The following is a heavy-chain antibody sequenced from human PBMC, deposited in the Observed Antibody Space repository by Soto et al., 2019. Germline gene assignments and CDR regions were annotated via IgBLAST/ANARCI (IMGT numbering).Heavy chain of an antibody. CDR2: IKEDGSEK. CDR1: GFTFTIYW. V-gene: IGHV3-7*01. CDR3: ASYYYYHMDV. J-gene: IGHJ6*03. Sequence: GGSLRLCCAASGFTFTIYWMSGVRQAPGKGLEWVANIKEDGSEKYYVDSVKGRFTISRDNAKNSLFLEMNSLRAEDTAVYYCASYYYYHMDVWGKGTTVTVSS.